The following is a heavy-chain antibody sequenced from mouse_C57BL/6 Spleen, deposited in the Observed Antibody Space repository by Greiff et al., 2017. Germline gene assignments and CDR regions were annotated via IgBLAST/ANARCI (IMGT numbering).Heavy chain of an antibody. CDR2: IIDGGSHT. J-gene: IGHJ2*01. CDR3: ARESNYFDY. CDR1: GFTFSSYA. D-gene: IGHD5-1*01. Sequence: EVKLMESGGGLVKPGGSLKLSCAASGFTFSSYAMSWVRQTPEQRLEWVATIIDGGSHTHYQDNVKGRFTISRDNAKNNLYLQMSHLKSEDTAMYYCARESNYFDYWGQGTTLTVSS. V-gene: IGHV5-4*01.